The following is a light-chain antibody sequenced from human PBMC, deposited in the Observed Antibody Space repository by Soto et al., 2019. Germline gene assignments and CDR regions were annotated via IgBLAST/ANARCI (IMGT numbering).Light chain of an antibody. CDR3: QVWDSSSDGYV. J-gene: IGLJ1*01. Sequence: SYELTQPPSVAGAPGKTARITCGGNNIGSKSVHWYQQKPGQAPVLVIYYDSDRPSGIPERFSGSNSGNTATLTISRVEAWDEADYYCQVWDSSSDGYVFGTGTKVTVL. CDR1: NIGSKS. CDR2: YDS. V-gene: IGLV3-21*04.